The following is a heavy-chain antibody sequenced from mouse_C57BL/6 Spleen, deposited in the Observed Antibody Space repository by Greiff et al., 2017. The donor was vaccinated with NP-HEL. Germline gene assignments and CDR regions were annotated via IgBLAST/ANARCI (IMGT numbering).Heavy chain of an antibody. D-gene: IGHD1-1*01. V-gene: IGHV5-17*01. CDR1: GFTFSDYG. J-gene: IGHJ2*01. CDR2: ISSGSSTI. Sequence: EVQRVESGGGLVKPGGSLKLSCAASGFTFSDYGMHWVRQAPEKGLEWVAYISSGSSTIYYADTVTGRFTISRDNAKNTLFLQMTSLRSEDTAMYYCARSYYGSSPYFDYWGQGTTLTVSS. CDR3: ARSYYGSSPYFDY.